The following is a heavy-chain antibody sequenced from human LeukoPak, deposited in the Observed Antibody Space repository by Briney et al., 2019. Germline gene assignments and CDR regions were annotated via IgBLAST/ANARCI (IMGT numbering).Heavy chain of an antibody. D-gene: IGHD3-22*01. CDR2: IYPGDSDT. CDR1: GYSFTSYW. J-gene: IGHJ3*02. V-gene: IGHV5-51*01. CDR3: ASAGSSSDYYYFSAFDI. Sequence: GESLKISRKGSGYSFTSYWIGWVRQMPGKGLEWMGIIYPGDSDTRYSPSFQGQVTISADKSISTAYLQWSSLKASDTAMYYCASAGSSSDYYYFSAFDIWGQGTMVTVSS.